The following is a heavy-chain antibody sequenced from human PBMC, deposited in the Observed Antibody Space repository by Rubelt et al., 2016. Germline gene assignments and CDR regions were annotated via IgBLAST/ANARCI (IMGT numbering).Heavy chain of an antibody. D-gene: IGHD5-24*01. J-gene: IGHJ4*02. CDR3: ARAGDGYNMVFDD. Sequence: EVQLVESGGGVVQPGRSLRVSCAASGFIFSSYSMHWVRQAPEKGLMWVSRLDNDGSNTDYADSVRGRFTISRDNAKNSMYLQRNGLRVEDTAVYYCARAGDGYNMVFDDWGQGTLVTVSS. CDR2: LDNDGSNT. V-gene: IGHV3-74*02. CDR1: GFIFSSYS.